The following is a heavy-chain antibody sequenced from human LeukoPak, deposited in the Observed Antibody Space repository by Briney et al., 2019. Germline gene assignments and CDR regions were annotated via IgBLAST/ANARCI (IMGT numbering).Heavy chain of an antibody. V-gene: IGHV1-18*01. D-gene: IGHD2-2*01. CDR2: ISTSTGDT. CDR3: ARPSYCSSTSCYEFDY. J-gene: IGHJ4*02. CDR1: GYSFILYG. Sequence: GASVKVSCKTSGYSFILYGISWVRQAPGQGPEWMGWISTSTGDTKYTQTFQGRVTLTTDTSTSTAYMELRSLRSDDTAVYYCARPSYCSSTSCYEFDYWGQGTLVTVSS.